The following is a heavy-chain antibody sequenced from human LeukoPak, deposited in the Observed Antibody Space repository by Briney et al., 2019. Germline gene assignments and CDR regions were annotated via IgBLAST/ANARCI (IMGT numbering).Heavy chain of an antibody. Sequence: SETLSLTCTVSGGSFSSGDYYWTWIRQAPGKGLEWIGCVYSSGTTHYNPSLQSRVSISVQTSKNHLSLTLNSVTAADTAVYYCARETVKHFDSWGQGTLVIVSS. V-gene: IGHV4-30-4*08. CDR1: GGSFSSGDYY. CDR3: ARETVKHFDS. CDR2: VYSSGTT. D-gene: IGHD4-11*01. J-gene: IGHJ4*02.